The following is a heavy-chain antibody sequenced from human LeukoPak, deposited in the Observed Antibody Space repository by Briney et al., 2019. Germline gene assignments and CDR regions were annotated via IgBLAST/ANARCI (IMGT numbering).Heavy chain of an antibody. CDR1: GFTFSSYA. J-gene: IGHJ5*02. V-gene: IGHV3-30-3*01. CDR2: ISYDGSNK. Sequence: GRSLRLSCAASGFTFSSYAMHWVRQAPGKGLEWVAVISYDGSNKYYADSVKGRFTISRDNSKNTLYLQMNSLRAEDTAVYYCARGRLVGATLYNWFDPWGQGTLVTVSS. D-gene: IGHD1-26*01. CDR3: ARGRLVGATLYNWFDP.